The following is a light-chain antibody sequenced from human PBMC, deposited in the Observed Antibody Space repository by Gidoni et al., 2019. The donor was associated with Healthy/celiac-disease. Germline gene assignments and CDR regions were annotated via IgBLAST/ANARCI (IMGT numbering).Light chain of an antibody. V-gene: IGKV3-20*01. Sequence: EIVFTQSPVTLSLSPGERATLSCSASQSVSSSYLAWYQQKPGQAPMLRIYGASSRATGIPDRFSGSGSGTDFTLTISRLEPEDFAVYYCQQYGSSPYTFGQGTKLEIK. CDR2: GAS. CDR3: QQYGSSPYT. J-gene: IGKJ2*01. CDR1: QSVSSSY.